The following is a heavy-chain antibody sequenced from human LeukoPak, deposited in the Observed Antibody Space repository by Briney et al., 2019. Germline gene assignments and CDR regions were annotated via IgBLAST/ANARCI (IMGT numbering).Heavy chain of an antibody. Sequence: GGSLRLSCAASGFTFNKYAVTWVRQVPGKGLEWVSTIGGGGGKFYADSAKGRFTISRDNAKNTLYLEMTSLRAEDTALYYCAKALGVEVPAASRWFDPWGQGTLDTVSA. CDR2: IGGGGGK. V-gene: IGHV3-23*01. CDR1: GFTFNKYA. J-gene: IGHJ5*02. D-gene: IGHD2-2*01. CDR3: AKALGVEVPAASRWFDP.